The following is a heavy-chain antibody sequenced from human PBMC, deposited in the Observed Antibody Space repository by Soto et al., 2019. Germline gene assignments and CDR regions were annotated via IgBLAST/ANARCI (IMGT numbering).Heavy chain of an antibody. Sequence: SETLSLTCTVSGGSISSYYWSWIRQPPGKGLGWIGYIYYSGSTNYNPSLKSRVTISVDTSKNQFSLKLSSVTAADTAVYYCARDRVVRGVRVMDVWGQGTTVTVSS. J-gene: IGHJ6*02. CDR3: ARDRVVRGVRVMDV. CDR1: GGSISSYY. V-gene: IGHV4-59*01. D-gene: IGHD3-10*01. CDR2: IYYSGST.